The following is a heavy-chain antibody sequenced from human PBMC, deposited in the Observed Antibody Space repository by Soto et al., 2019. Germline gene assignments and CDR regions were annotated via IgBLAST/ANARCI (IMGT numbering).Heavy chain of an antibody. D-gene: IGHD1-1*01. CDR3: VRQGIGYLHGLVDV. CDR1: SGPSSSHN. Sequence: QVQLQQSGPGLVKPSETLSLTCTVSSGPSSSHNWGWIRQPPGRGLEWIGYVYDTGDTSYNPSLRSRVTISTDTTTNHISLTLTSVTAADTAVYYCVRQGIGYLHGLVDVWGQGTTFSVSS. V-gene: IGHV4-59*08. CDR2: VYDTGDT. J-gene: IGHJ6*02.